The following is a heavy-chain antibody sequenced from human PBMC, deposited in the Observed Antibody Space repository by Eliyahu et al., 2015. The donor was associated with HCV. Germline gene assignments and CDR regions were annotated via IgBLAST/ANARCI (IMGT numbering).Heavy chain of an antibody. J-gene: IGHJ5*02. CDR1: GFTFSDYW. V-gene: IGHV3-74*03. CDR3: EITYYYDTRGCP. Sequence: EVQLVESGGGLIQPGGSLRLSCAASGFTFSDYWMHWVRQGPGKGLEWVSRINSDGTNTAYADSVKGRFTISRDNAKNTLYLQMNHLRVEDTAMYYCEITYYYDTRGCPWGQGILVTVSS. CDR2: INSDGTNT. D-gene: IGHD3-22*01.